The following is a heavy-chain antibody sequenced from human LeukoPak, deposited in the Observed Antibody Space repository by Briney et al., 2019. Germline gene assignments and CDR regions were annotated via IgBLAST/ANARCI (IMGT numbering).Heavy chain of an antibody. CDR1: GYTFTSYG. Sequence: ASVKVSCKASGYTFTSYGISWVRQAPGQGLEWMGWISAYNGNTNYAQKLQGRVTMTTDTSTSTAYMELRSLRSEDTAVYYCARGNPLSSSWYTSSAFDIWGQGTLVTVSS. D-gene: IGHD6-13*01. J-gene: IGHJ4*02. CDR3: ARGNPLSSSWYTSSAFDI. CDR2: ISAYNGNT. V-gene: IGHV1-18*01.